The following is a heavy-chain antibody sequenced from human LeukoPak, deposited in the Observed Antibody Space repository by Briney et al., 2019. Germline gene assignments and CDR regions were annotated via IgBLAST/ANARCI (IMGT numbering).Heavy chain of an antibody. Sequence: GASVKVSCKVSGYTLTELSMHWVRQAPGKGLEWMGGFDPEDGETIYAQKFQGRVTMTEDTSTDTAYMELSSLRSEDTAVYYCATSHGDYFPKYFQHWGQGTLVTVSS. V-gene: IGHV1-24*01. CDR3: ATSHGDYFPKYFQH. CDR2: FDPEDGET. J-gene: IGHJ1*01. D-gene: IGHD4-17*01. CDR1: GYTLTELS.